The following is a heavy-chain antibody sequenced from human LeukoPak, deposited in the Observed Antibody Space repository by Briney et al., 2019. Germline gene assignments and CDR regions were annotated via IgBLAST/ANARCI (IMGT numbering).Heavy chain of an antibody. V-gene: IGHV1-69*13. Sequence: SVKVSCKASGGTFSSYAISWVRQAPGQGLEWMGGIIPIFGTANYAQKFQGRVTITADESTSTAYMELSSLRSEDTAVYYCARVSPLSSSSEMHFQHWGQGTLVTVSS. D-gene: IGHD6-13*01. CDR2: IIPIFGTA. J-gene: IGHJ1*01. CDR1: GGTFSSYA. CDR3: ARVSPLSSSSEMHFQH.